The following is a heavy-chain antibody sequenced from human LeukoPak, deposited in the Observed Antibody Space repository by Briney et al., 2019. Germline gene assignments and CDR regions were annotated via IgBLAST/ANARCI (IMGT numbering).Heavy chain of an antibody. CDR3: ARDRVYYYGSGSHFDY. CDR2: INPNSGGT. CDR1: GYIFTGYY. J-gene: IGHJ4*02. D-gene: IGHD3-10*01. V-gene: IGHV1-2*02. Sequence: GASVKVSCKASGYIFTGYYMHWVRQAPGQGLEWMGWINPNSGGTNYAQKFQGRVTMTRDTSISTAYMELSRLRSDDTAVYYCARDRVYYYGSGSHFDYWGQGTLVTVSS.